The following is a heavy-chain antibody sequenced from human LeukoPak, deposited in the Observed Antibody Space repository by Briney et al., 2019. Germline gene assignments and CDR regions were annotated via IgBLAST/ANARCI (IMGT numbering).Heavy chain of an antibody. CDR1: GGSISSYY. CDR2: IYYSGST. CDR3: ARGRYSSSSRHYFDY. Sequence: PSETLSLACTVSGGSISSYYWSWIRQPPGKGLEWIGYIYYSGSTNYNPSLKSRVTISVDTSKNQFSLKLSSVTAADTAVYYCARGRYSSSSRHYFDYWGQGTLVTVSS. J-gene: IGHJ4*02. D-gene: IGHD6-6*01. V-gene: IGHV4-59*01.